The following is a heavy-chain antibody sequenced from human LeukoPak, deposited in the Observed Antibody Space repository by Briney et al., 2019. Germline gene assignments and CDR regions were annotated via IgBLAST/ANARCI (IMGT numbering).Heavy chain of an antibody. CDR1: GFTFSSYS. V-gene: IGHV3-21*01. Sequence: GGSLRLSCAASGFTFSSYSMNWVRQAPGKGLEWVSSISSSSSYIYYADSVKGRFTISRDNAKNSLYLQMNSLRAEDTAVYYCAGERVVYGDYEDYHGMDVWGQGTTVTVSS. J-gene: IGHJ6*02. CDR3: AGERVVYGDYEDYHGMDV. D-gene: IGHD4-17*01. CDR2: ISSSSSYI.